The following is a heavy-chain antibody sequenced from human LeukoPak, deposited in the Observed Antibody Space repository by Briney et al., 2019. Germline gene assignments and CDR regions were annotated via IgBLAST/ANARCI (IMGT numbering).Heavy chain of an antibody. V-gene: IGHV4-30-4*08. CDR3: AREKVGATDY. D-gene: IGHD1-26*01. CDR1: GGSISSGDYY. J-gene: IGHJ4*02. Sequence: SQTLSLTCTVPGGSISSGDYYWSWIRQPPGKGLEWIGYIYYSGSTYYNPSLKSRVTISVDTSKNQFSLKLSSVTAADTSVYYCAREKVGATDYWGQGTLVTVSS. CDR2: IYYSGST.